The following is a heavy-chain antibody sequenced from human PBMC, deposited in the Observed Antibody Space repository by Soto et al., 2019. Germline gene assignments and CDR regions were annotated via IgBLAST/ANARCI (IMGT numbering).Heavy chain of an antibody. CDR1: GGSVSNSNYY. D-gene: IGHD2-8*01. CDR3: VSQRTSVLTQAYFDY. CDR2: VYYRGRS. V-gene: IGHV4-39*01. Sequence: PSETRSLTCTLSGGSVSNSNYYCGWIRQSPGKGLEWIGSVYYRGRSYSKSSVKSRVTISVDTSKNQFSLNLNSVTASDTAVYFCVSQRTSVLTQAYFDYWGPGALVTVSS. J-gene: IGHJ4*02.